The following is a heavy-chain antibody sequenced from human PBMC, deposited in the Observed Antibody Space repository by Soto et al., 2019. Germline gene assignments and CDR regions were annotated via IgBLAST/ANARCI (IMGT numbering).Heavy chain of an antibody. CDR2: ISSSSSTI. Sequence: GGSLRLSCAASGFTFSSYSMNWVRQAPGKGLEWVSYISSSSSTIYYADSVKGRFTISRDNAKNALYLQMNSLGDEDTAAYYCAGGTGSIAAYYYYYGMDVWGQGTTVTVSS. CDR3: AGGTGSIAAYYYYYGMDV. CDR1: GFTFSSYS. D-gene: IGHD6-6*01. V-gene: IGHV3-48*02. J-gene: IGHJ6*02.